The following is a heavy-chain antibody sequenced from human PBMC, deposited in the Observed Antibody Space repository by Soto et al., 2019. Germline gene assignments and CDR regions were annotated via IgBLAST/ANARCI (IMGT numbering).Heavy chain of an antibody. CDR3: ARKGRDDYFWFDP. Sequence: ASVKVSCKASGYTFTSSDINWVRQATGHGLEWVGWMSAHSGNTNYAQKFQGRVTMTTDTSMSTAYMELRSLRSDDTAVYYCARKGRDDYFWFDPWGQGTLVTVSS. J-gene: IGHJ5*02. CDR2: MSAHSGNT. D-gene: IGHD4-17*01. V-gene: IGHV1-18*01. CDR1: GYTFTSSD.